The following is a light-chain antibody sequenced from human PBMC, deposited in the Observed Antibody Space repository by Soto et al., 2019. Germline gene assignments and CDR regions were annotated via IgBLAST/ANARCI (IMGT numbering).Light chain of an antibody. CDR3: SSYTSSSTLDV. Sequence: QPVLTQPVSVSGAPGQSISISCTGTSSDVGGYNYVSWYQQHPGKAPKLMIYDVSNRPSGVSNRFSGSKSGNTASLTISGLQAEDEADYYCSSYTSSSTLDVFGTGTKVTVL. J-gene: IGLJ1*01. CDR1: SSDVGGYNY. V-gene: IGLV2-14*01. CDR2: DVS.